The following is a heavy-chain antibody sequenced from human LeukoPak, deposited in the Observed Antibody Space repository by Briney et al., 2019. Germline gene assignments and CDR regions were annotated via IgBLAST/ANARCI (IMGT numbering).Heavy chain of an antibody. J-gene: IGHJ3*02. Sequence: GGSLRLSCAASGFTFSSYSMNWVRQAPGKGLEWVSSISSSSSYIYYADSVKGRFTISRDNAKNSLYLQMNSLRAEDTAVYYCAGRDLTHKAFDIWGQGTMVTVSS. V-gene: IGHV3-21*01. CDR1: GFTFSSYS. CDR2: ISSSSSYI. CDR3: AGRDLTHKAFDI.